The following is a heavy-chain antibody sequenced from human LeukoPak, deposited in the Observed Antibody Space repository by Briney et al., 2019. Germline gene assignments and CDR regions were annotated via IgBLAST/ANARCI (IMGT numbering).Heavy chain of an antibody. J-gene: IGHJ3*02. D-gene: IGHD3-22*01. CDR2: IYYSGST. Sequence: SETLSLTCTVSGGSISSSSYYWGWIRQPPGKGLEWIGSIYYSGSTYYNPSLKSRVTISVDTSKNQFSLKLSSVTAADTAVYYCARDPQYYYDSSGWAFDIWGQGTMVTVSS. CDR1: GGSISSSSYY. CDR3: ARDPQYYYDSSGWAFDI. V-gene: IGHV4-39*02.